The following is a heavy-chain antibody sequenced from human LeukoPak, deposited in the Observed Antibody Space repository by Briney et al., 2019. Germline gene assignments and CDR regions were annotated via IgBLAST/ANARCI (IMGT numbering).Heavy chain of an antibody. CDR2: IYYSGST. Sequence: SETLSLTCTVSGGSISSYYWSWIRQPPGKGLEWIRYIYYSGSTNYNPSLKSRVTISVDTSKNQFSLKLSSVTAVDTAVYYCASLYYYGSGSYYTSFDYWGQGTLVTVSS. CDR1: GGSISSYY. CDR3: ASLYYYGSGSYYTSFDY. D-gene: IGHD3-10*01. J-gene: IGHJ4*02. V-gene: IGHV4-59*01.